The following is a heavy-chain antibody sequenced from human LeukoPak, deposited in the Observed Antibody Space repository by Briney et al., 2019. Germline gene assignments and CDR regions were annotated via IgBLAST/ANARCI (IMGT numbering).Heavy chain of an antibody. Sequence: PSETLSLTCTVSGYSISTGYYWGWIRQPPGKGLEWIGSIYHSGSTYYSPSLKSRVTISVDTSKNQFSLKLSSVTAADTAVYYCATPQYYYGSGSYYTGAFDIWGQGTMVTVSS. D-gene: IGHD3-10*01. CDR2: IYHSGST. J-gene: IGHJ3*02. V-gene: IGHV4-38-2*02. CDR3: ATPQYYYGSGSYYTGAFDI. CDR1: GYSISTGYY.